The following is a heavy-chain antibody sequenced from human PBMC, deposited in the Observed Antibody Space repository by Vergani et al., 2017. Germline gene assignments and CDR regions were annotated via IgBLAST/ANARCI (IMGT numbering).Heavy chain of an antibody. CDR3: ARDSAVTTDYYYYMDV. V-gene: IGHV1-69*01. J-gene: IGHJ6*03. CDR2: IIPIFGTA. CDR1: GYMFTTYG. Sequence: QVQLVQSESELKKPGASVKVSCKASGYMFTTYGISWVRQAPGQGLEWMGGIIPIFGTANYAQKFQGRVTITADESSSTAYMELSSLRSEDTAVYYCARDSAVTTDYYYYMDVWGKGTTVTVSS. D-gene: IGHD4-11*01.